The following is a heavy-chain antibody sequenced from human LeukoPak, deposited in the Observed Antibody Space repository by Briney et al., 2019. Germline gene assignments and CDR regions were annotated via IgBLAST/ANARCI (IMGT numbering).Heavy chain of an antibody. CDR2: IWYDGSNK. J-gene: IGHJ4*02. D-gene: IGHD5-24*01. CDR3: ARDRVEMATSGPFDY. Sequence: PGRSLRLSCAASGFTFSSYGMHWVRQAPGKGLEWVAVIWYDGSNKYYADSVKGRFTISRDNAKNSLYLQMNSLRAEDTAVYYCARDRVEMATSGPFDYWGQGTLVTVSS. CDR1: GFTFSSYG. V-gene: IGHV3-33*01.